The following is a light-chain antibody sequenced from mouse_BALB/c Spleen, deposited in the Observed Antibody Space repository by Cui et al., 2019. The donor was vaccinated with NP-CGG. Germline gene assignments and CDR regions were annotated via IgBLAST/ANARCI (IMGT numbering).Light chain of an antibody. CDR1: TGAVTTNNY. J-gene: IGLJ1*01. CDR2: GTN. V-gene: IGLV1*01. CDR3: ALWYSNHWV. Sequence: QAVLTQGSPLTTSPGETVTLTCRSSTGAVTTNNYANWVQEKPDHLFTGLIGGTNNRAPGVPARFSGSLIGDKAALTITGTQTEDEAIYFCALWYSNHWVFGGGTKLTVL.